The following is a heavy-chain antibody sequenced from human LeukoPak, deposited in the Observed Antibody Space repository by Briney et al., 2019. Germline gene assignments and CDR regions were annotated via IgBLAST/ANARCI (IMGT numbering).Heavy chain of an antibody. D-gene: IGHD3-16*01. CDR1: GFTFNNYG. CDR3: GKFATWGEVVPSGYFVF. Sequence: PGGSLRLSCAASGFTFNNYGMLWVRQAPGKGLEWVAVTSYDGSDKHHADPVKGRFTIARDNSKNTLYLQMNSLRTEDTAVYYCGKFATWGEVVPSGYFVFGGRGTLAT. J-gene: IGHJ2*01. CDR2: TSYDGSDK. V-gene: IGHV3-30*18.